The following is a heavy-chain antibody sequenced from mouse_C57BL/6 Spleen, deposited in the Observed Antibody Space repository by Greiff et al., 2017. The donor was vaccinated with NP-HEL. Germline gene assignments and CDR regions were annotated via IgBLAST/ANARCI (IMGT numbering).Heavy chain of an antibody. CDR2: IYPGSGGT. J-gene: IGHJ4*01. CDR1: GYTFTSYW. D-gene: IGHD2-1*01. V-gene: IGHV1-55*01. Sequence: VQLQQPGAELVKPGASVKMSCKASGYTFTSYWITWVKQRPGQGLEWIGDIYPGSGGTYYNEKFKSKATLTVDTSSSTAYRQLSSLTSEDSAVYYCALGGNYVGDYWGQGTSVTVSS. CDR3: ALGGNYVGDY.